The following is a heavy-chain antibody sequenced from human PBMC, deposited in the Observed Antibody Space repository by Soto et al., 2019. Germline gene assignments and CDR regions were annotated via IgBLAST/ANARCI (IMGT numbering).Heavy chain of an antibody. Sequence: EVQLVESGGGLVQPGGSLRLSCAASGFTVSSNYMSWVRQAPGKGLEWVSVIYSGGSTYYADSVKGRFTISRHNSKNTLHLQMNSLRAEDTAVYYCAREGSDYGDYPGYFPHWGQGTLVTVSS. CDR3: AREGSDYGDYPGYFPH. CDR2: IYSGGST. D-gene: IGHD4-17*01. J-gene: IGHJ1*01. CDR1: GFTVSSNY. V-gene: IGHV3-53*04.